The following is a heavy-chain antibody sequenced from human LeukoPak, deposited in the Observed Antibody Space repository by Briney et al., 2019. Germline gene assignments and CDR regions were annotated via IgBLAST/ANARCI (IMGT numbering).Heavy chain of an antibody. D-gene: IGHD2-2*01. V-gene: IGHV4-59*01. CDR1: GGSITSYY. J-gene: IGHJ5*02. CDR2: IYYSGSA. Sequence: SETLSLTCTVSGGSITSYYWSWIRQPPGKGLEWIGYIYYSGSANYNPSLKSRVTISVDTSKNQFSLKLSSVTAADTAVYYCARASHVRGRGYQIIWFDPWGQGTLVTVSS. CDR3: ARASHVRGRGYQIIWFDP.